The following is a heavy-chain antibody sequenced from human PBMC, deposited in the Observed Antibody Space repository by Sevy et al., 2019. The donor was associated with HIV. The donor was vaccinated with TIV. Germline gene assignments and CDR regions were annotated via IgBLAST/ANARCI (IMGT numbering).Heavy chain of an antibody. CDR3: AREGGYSDPLYYFDY. J-gene: IGHJ4*02. CDR1: GYTFTGYY. CDR2: INPNSGGT. D-gene: IGHD5-18*01. Sequence: GASVKVSCKASGYTFTGYYMHWVRQAPGQGLEWMGRINPNSGGTNYAQKFQGRVTMTRDTSISTAYMELSRLRSDDTAVYYCAREGGYSDPLYYFDYWGQGTLVTVSS. V-gene: IGHV1-2*06.